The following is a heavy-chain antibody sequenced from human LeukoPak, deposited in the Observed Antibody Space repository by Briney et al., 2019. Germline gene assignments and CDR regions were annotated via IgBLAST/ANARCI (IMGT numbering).Heavy chain of an antibody. CDR3: ARAPHYGFWSGYYREDNWFDP. CDR2: MNPNSGNT. Sequence: GASVKVSCKASGYTFTSYDINWVRQATGQGLEWMGWMNPNSGNTGYAQKFQGRVTMTRNTSISTAYMELSSLRSEDTAVYYCARAPHYGFWSGYYREDNWFDPWGQGTLVTVSS. J-gene: IGHJ5*02. CDR1: GYTFTSYD. V-gene: IGHV1-8*01. D-gene: IGHD3-3*01.